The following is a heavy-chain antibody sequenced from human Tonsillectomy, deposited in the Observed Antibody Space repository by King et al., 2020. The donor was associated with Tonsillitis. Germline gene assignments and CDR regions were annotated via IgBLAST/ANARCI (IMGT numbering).Heavy chain of an antibody. D-gene: IGHD3-9*01. CDR3: AKGYDILTGYRFYYGMDV. Sequence: VQLVESGGGLVQPGGSLRLCCAASGFTFSSYVMSWVRQAPGKGLEWVSAISGSGGSTYYVDSVKGRFTISSDRSKVTLYLQMNSLRAEDTAVYYCAKGYDILTGYRFYYGMDVWGQGTTVTVSS. J-gene: IGHJ6*02. V-gene: IGHV3-23*04. CDR2: ISGSGGST. CDR1: GFTFSSYV.